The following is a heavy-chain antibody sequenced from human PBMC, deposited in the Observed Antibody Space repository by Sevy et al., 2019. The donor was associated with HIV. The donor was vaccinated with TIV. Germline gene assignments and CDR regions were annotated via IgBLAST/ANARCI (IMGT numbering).Heavy chain of an antibody. CDR3: ARESIATVGDFDY. CDR1: GGSFNNYY. CDR2: IYYSGST. V-gene: IGHV4-59*01. J-gene: IGHJ4*02. Sequence: SETLSLTCTVSGGSFNNYYWSWIRQPPGKGLQWIGYIYYSGSTNYNPSLQSRVTMSLDTSKNQFSLKLSSVTAADTAIYYCARESIATVGDFDYWGQGTLVTVSS. D-gene: IGHD6-13*01.